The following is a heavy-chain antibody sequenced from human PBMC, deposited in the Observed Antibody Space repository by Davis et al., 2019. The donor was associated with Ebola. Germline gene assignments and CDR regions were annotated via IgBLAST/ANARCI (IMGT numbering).Heavy chain of an antibody. CDR1: GFTFSRYW. V-gene: IGHV3-7*03. D-gene: IGHD2-15*01. Sequence: PGGSLRLSCAVSGFTFSRYWMSWVRQAPGKGLEWVATIKEDGSEKYYVDSVKGRFTISRDNAKNSLYLHMNSLRAEDTAVYYCARDGDLVVVVAATKGVGAFDIWGQGTIVTVSS. CDR3: ARDGDLVVVVAATKGVGAFDI. J-gene: IGHJ3*02. CDR2: IKEDGSEK.